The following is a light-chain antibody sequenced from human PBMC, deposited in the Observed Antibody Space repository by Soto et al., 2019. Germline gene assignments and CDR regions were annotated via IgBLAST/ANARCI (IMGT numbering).Light chain of an antibody. CDR1: QSVSSSY. J-gene: IGKJ1*01. Sequence: EIVLTQPRGTLASYTVERATFSCSASQSVSSSYIAWYQQKRGQAPRRLIYGASIRATGIPDRFSGSGSGTDFTLTISRLEPEDFALYYCQQYHTSPLTLGQGTKVDI. V-gene: IGKV3-20*01. CDR3: QQYHTSPLT. CDR2: GAS.